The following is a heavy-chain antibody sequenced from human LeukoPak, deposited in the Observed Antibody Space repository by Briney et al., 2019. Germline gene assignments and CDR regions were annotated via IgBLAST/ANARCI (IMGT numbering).Heavy chain of an antibody. CDR3: AQDLGQFRCFDY. D-gene: IGHD3-10*01. V-gene: IGHV3-30*02. CDR1: GFTFSSYG. J-gene: IGHJ4*02. CDR2: IWYDGDNK. Sequence: GGSLRLSCAASGFTFSSYGMHWVGQAPGKGLEGVAFIWYDGDNKYYAASVKGRFTIARDNSKNTLYLQMNSLRAEDTAVYYCAQDLGQFRCFDYWGQGTLVTVSS.